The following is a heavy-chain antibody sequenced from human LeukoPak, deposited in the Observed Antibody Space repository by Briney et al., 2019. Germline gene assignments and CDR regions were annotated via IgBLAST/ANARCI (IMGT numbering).Heavy chain of an antibody. D-gene: IGHD2-15*01. CDR1: GGSFSGYY. V-gene: IGHV4-34*01. Sequence: SETLSLTCAVYGGSFSGYYWSWIRQPPGKGLEWIGEINHSGSTNYNPSLKSRVTISVDTSKNQFSLKLSSVTAADTAVYYCARSFRSCSGGSCSSRRYYCYMDVWGKGTTVTVSS. J-gene: IGHJ6*03. CDR2: INHSGST. CDR3: ARSFRSCSGGSCSSRRYYCYMDV.